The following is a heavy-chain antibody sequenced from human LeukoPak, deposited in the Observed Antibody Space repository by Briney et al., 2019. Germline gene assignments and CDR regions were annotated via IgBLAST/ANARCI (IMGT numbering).Heavy chain of an antibody. CDR1: GITLSNYG. Sequence: PGGSLRLSCAVSGITLSNYGMSWVRQAPGRGLEWVAGIGGSGGGTNYAESVKGRFIISRDNPKNTLYLQMNSLRAEDTAVYFCAKRGVVIRVILVGFHKEAYYFDSWGQGALVTVSS. J-gene: IGHJ4*02. V-gene: IGHV3-23*01. CDR3: AKRGVVIRVILVGFHKEAYYFDS. CDR2: IGGSGGGT. D-gene: IGHD3-22*01.